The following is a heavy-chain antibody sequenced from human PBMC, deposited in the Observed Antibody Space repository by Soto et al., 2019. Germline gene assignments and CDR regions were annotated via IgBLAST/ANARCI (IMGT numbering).Heavy chain of an antibody. J-gene: IGHJ4*02. Sequence: SETLSLTCAVYGLSFSDYYWSWVRQPPGKGLERIGEINHSGSTNYNPFLKSRVTISVDTSKNQFSLKLSSVTAADTAVYYCARGDYGGNSDDSWGQGTLVTVSS. CDR2: INHSGST. V-gene: IGHV4-34*01. CDR1: GLSFSDYY. D-gene: IGHD4-17*01. CDR3: ARGDYGGNSDDS.